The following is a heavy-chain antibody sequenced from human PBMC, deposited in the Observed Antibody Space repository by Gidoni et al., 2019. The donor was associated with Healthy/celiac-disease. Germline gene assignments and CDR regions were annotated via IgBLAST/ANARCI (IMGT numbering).Heavy chain of an antibody. J-gene: IGHJ3*02. CDR1: GFTFSSYS. V-gene: IGHV3-21*01. Sequence: EVQLVESGGGLVKPGGSLRLSCAASGFTFSSYSMNWVRQAPGKGLEWVSSISSSSSYIYYADSVKGRFTISRDNAKNSLYLQMNSLRAEDTAVYYCARDRVTTVGAFDIWGQGTMVTVSS. CDR2: ISSSSSYI. D-gene: IGHD4-17*01. CDR3: ARDRVTTVGAFDI.